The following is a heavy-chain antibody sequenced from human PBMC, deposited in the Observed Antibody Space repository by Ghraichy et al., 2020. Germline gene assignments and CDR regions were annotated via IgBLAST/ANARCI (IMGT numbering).Heavy chain of an antibody. J-gene: IGHJ4*02. CDR1: GFTLSR. Sequence: GGSLRLSCTASGFTLSRMGWVRQAPGKGLEWVANIKQDGSEKHYVGSVEGRFTISRDNAKNSVYLQMNSLRAEDTAVYYCARAAYYYDRSDYWGRGTLVTVSS. CDR3: ARAAYYYDRSDY. D-gene: IGHD3-22*01. V-gene: IGHV3-7*01. CDR2: IKQDGSEK.